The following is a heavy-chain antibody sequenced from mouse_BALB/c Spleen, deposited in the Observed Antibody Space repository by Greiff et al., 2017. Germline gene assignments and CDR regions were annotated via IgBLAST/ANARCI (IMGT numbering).Heavy chain of an antibody. V-gene: IGHV2-9*02. J-gene: IGHJ4*01. D-gene: IGHD2-1*01. CDR1: GFSLTSYG. CDR3: ARDGNYRYYAMDY. CDR2: IWAGGST. Sequence: VKLVESGPGLVAPSQSLSITCTVSGFSLTSYGVHWVRQPPGKGLEWLGVIWAGGSTNYNSALMSRLSISKDNSKSQVFLKMNSLQTDDTARYYCARDGNYRYYAMDYWGQGTSVTVSS.